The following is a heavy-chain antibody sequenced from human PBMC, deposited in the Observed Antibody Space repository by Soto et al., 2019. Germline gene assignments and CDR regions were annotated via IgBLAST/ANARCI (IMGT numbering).Heavy chain of an antibody. D-gene: IGHD2-21*01. CDR3: ARGLWGMDV. CDR2: IYHSGST. V-gene: IGHV4-30-2*01. CDR1: GGSISSGGYS. J-gene: IGHJ6*02. Sequence: TLSLTCAVSGGSISSGGYSWSWIRQPPGKGLEWIGYIYHSGSTYYNPSLKSRVTISVDRSKNQFSLKLSSVTAADTAVYYCARGLWGMDVWGQGTTVTVSS.